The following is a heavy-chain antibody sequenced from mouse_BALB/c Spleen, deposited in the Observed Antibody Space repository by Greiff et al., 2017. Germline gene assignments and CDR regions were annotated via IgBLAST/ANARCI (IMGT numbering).Heavy chain of an antibody. CDR2: INPNNGGT. Sequence: EVKLVESGPELVKPGASVKIPCKASGYTFTDYNMDWVKQSHGKSLEWIGDINPNNGGTIYNQKFKGKATLTVDKSSSTAYMELRSLTSEDTAVYYCARYDGYSYYYALDYWGQGTSVTVSA. D-gene: IGHD2-3*01. CDR1: GYTFTDYN. CDR3: ARYDGYSYYYALDY. V-gene: IGHV1-18*01. J-gene: IGHJ4*01.